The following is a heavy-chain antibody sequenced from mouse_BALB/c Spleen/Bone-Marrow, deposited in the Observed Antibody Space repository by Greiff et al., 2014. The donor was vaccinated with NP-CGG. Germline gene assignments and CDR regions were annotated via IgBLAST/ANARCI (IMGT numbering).Heavy chain of an antibody. D-gene: IGHD2-4*01. V-gene: IGHV1S81*02. CDR1: GYTFTRYW. CDR3: ARMITTRGFDY. Sequence: QVQLKESGAELLKPGTSVKLSCKASGYTFTRYWMPWGKQRPGQGLEWIGELNPSNGHTNYNGKFKNKATVTVDKSSSTAYMQLSSLTSEDSAVYYCARMITTRGFDYWGQGTTLTVSS. J-gene: IGHJ2*01. CDR2: LNPSNGHT.